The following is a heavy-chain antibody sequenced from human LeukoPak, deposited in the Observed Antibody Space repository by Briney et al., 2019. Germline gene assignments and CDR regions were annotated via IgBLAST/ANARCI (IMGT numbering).Heavy chain of an antibody. CDR2: ISYSAST. Sequence: SETLSLTCTVSGGSFSSYCWSWIRQPPGKGLEWIGYISYSASTDYNPSLRSRVTISVDTSNKQFSLKLSSVTAADTAVYYCARADILTGYPTPWYAFDIWGQQTMLTVSS. CDR3: ARADILTGYPTPWYAFDI. CDR1: GGSFSSYC. D-gene: IGHD3-9*01. V-gene: IGHV4-59*01. J-gene: IGHJ3*02.